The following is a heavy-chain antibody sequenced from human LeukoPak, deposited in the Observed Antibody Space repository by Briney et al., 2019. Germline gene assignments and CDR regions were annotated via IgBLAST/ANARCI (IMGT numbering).Heavy chain of an antibody. J-gene: IGHJ3*02. CDR3: ARHLPPLAPEITMIVVEAFDI. CDR1: GGSFSGYY. CDR2: INHSGST. V-gene: IGHV4-34*01. Sequence: SETLSLTCAVYGGSFSGYYWSWIRQPPGKGLEWIGEINHSGSTNYNPSLKSRVTISVDTSKNQFSLKLSSVTAADTAVYYCARHLPPLAPEITMIVVEAFDIWGQGTMVTVSS. D-gene: IGHD3-22*01.